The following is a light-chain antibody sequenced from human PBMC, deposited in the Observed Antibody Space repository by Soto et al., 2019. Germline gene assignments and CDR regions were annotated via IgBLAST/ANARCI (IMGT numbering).Light chain of an antibody. Sequence: QPALSQPSSVSGSPGQSITISCTGTSTDVGRYNYVSWYQHHPGKGPKLIIYEVSNRPSGVSDRFSGSKSGNKASLIISNLEHEDESEYYCGSYTSTGTKFVFGGGTKVTV. CDR3: GSYTSTGTKFV. CDR2: EVS. CDR1: STDVGRYNY. V-gene: IGLV2-14*01. J-gene: IGLJ2*01.